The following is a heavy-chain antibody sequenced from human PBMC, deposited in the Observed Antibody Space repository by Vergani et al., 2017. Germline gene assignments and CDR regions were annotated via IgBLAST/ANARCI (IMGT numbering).Heavy chain of an antibody. CDR3: ATDLRRRDAPQEYYYYYGMDV. J-gene: IGHJ6*02. CDR2: INPSGGST. V-gene: IGHV1-46*01. CDR1: GYTFTSYY. Sequence: QVQLVQSGAEVKKPGASVKVSCKASGYTFTSYYMHWVRQAPGQGLEWMGIINPSGGSTSYAQKFQGRVTMTRDTSTSTVYMELSSLRSEDTAVYYCATDLRRRDAPQEYYYYYGMDVWGQGTLVTVSS.